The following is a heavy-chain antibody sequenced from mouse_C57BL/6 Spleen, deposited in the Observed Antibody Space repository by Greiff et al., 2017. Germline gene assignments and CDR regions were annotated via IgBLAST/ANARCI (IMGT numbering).Heavy chain of an antibody. J-gene: IGHJ2*01. CDR1: GFTFSDYY. CDR3: ARELGLYFDY. D-gene: IGHD4-1*01. V-gene: IGHV5-16*01. Sequence: EVKLVESEGGLVQPGSSMKLSRTASGFTFSDYYMAWVRQVPEKGLEWVANINYDGSSTYYLDSLKSRFIISRDNVKNILYLQMSSLKSEDTATYYCARELGLYFDYWGQGTTLTVSS. CDR2: INYDGSST.